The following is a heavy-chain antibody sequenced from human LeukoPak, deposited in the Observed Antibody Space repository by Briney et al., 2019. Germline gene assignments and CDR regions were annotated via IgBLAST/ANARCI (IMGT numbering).Heavy chain of an antibody. CDR1: GFTFSRYW. CDR2: IYSGGST. Sequence: GGALRLSCAASGFTFSRYWIHWVRQAPGKGLEWVSVIYSGGSTYYADSVKGRFTISRDNSKNTLYLQMNSLRADDTAVYYCARDGRNYYDKSGYYSALAYWGQGTLVTVSS. V-gene: IGHV3-66*02. CDR3: ARDGRNYYDKSGYYSALAY. D-gene: IGHD3-22*01. J-gene: IGHJ4*02.